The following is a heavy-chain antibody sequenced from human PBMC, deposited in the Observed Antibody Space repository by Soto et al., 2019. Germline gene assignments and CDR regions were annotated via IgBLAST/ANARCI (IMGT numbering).Heavy chain of an antibody. Sequence: SVKVSCKASGYIFTAYSMHWVRQAPGQGLEWMGVVNPSGGSTNYAQRFQGRITMTRDTSTSTVYMDLKFLTSEDTAVYYCAREENCSDGVCYSEYFQRWGQGTLVTVSS. V-gene: IGHV1-46*01. CDR2: VNPSGGST. CDR1: GYIFTAYS. CDR3: AREENCSDGVCYSEYFQR. D-gene: IGHD2-15*01. J-gene: IGHJ1*01.